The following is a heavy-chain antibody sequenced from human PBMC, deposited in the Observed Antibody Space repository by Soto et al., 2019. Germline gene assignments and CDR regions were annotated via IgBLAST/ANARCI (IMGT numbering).Heavy chain of an antibody. CDR3: ASLYYAYVWGSYRYNLRAFDI. CDR1: GGTFSSYA. J-gene: IGHJ3*02. D-gene: IGHD3-16*02. Sequence: SVKVSCKASGGTFSSYAISWVRQAPGQGLEWMGGIIPIFGTANYAQKFQGRVTITADESTSTAYMELSSLRSEDTAVYYCASLYYAYVWGSYRYNLRAFDIWGQGTMGT. V-gene: IGHV1-69*13. CDR2: IIPIFGTA.